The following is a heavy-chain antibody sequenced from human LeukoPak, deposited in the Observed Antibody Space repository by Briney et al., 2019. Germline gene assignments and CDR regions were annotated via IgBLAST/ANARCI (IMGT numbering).Heavy chain of an antibody. Sequence: GGSLRLSCAASGFTFSSYAMSWVRQAPGKGLEWVSAISGSGGSTYYADSVKGRFTISRDNSKNTLYLQMNSLRAEDTAVYYCAKDGTYCSSTSCPGAYSSYYGMDVWGQRTTVTVSS. CDR2: ISGSGGST. D-gene: IGHD2-2*01. J-gene: IGHJ6*02. V-gene: IGHV3-23*01. CDR1: GFTFSSYA. CDR3: AKDGTYCSSTSCPGAYSSYYGMDV.